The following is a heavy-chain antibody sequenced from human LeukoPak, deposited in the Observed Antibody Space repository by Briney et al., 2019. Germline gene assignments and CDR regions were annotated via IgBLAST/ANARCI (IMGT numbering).Heavy chain of an antibody. CDR1: GGTFSSYA. CDR2: IIPIFGTA. CDR3: ARGQDGYNFFEASDI. V-gene: IGHV1-69*05. D-gene: IGHD5-24*01. Sequence: AASVKVSCKASGGTFSSYAISWVRQAPGQGLEWMGRIIPIFGTANYAQKFQGRVTITTDESTSTAYMELSSLRSEDTAVYYCARGQDGYNFFEASDIWGQGTMVTVSS. J-gene: IGHJ3*02.